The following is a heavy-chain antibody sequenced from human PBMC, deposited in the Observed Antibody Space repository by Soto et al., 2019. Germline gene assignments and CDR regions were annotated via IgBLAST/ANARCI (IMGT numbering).Heavy chain of an antibody. Sequence: SETLSLTCTVSGGSISSSNWWNWVRQPPGKGLEWIGEIYHSGNTNYNPSLKSRVTISVDKSKNQFSLKLTSMTAADTVVYYCARDPSPTEIACFASWGQGTLVIVSS. CDR1: GGSISSSNW. V-gene: IGHV4-4*02. CDR3: ARDPSPTEIACFAS. J-gene: IGHJ5*01. CDR2: IYHSGNT. D-gene: IGHD2-21*01.